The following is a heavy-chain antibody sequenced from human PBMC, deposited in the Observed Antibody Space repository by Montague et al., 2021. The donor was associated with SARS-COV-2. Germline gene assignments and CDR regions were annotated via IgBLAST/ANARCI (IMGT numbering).Heavy chain of an antibody. CDR2: VYASGST. CDR3: ARSSGSSYPGLFDP. D-gene: IGHD1-26*01. CDR1: GGSVATGEYF. J-gene: IGHJ5*02. V-gene: IGHV4-61*02. Sequence: TLSLTCTVSGGSVATGEYFWNWIRQPAGKGLEWIGRVYASGSTTYIPSLNSRLTIPLDTSKNRISLNLSSVTATDTAVYYCARSSGSSYPGLFDPWGQGTLVTVSS.